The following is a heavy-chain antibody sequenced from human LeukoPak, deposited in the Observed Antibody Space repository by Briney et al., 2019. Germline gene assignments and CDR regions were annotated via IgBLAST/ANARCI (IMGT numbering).Heavy chain of an antibody. V-gene: IGHV1-46*01. CDR1: GYTFTSYY. CDR2: INPSGGST. D-gene: IGHD3-3*01. Sequence: ASVKVSCKASGYTFTSYYMHWVRQAPGQGLEWMGIINPSGGSTSYAQKFQGRVTMTRDTSTSTVYMELSSLRSEDTAVYYCASAIFVENAFDIWGQGTMVTVSS. CDR3: ASAIFVENAFDI. J-gene: IGHJ3*02.